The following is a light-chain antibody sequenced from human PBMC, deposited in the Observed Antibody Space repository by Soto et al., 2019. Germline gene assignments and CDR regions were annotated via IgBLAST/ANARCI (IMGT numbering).Light chain of an antibody. V-gene: IGKV3-15*01. CDR3: QQYSIWRT. CDR2: GAS. J-gene: IGKJ1*01. Sequence: ESVLTQAPGTLALSLGESPTLSCNPSQTVSSSFLAWYQQTPGQAPRLLIYGASTRATGIPARFSGSGSGTEFTLTISGLQSEDFAVYYCQQYSIWRTFGQGTKVDI. CDR1: QTVSSS.